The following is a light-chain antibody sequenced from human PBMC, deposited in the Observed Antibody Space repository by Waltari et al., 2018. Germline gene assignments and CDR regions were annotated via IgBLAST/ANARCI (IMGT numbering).Light chain of an antibody. J-gene: IGKJ3*01. V-gene: IGKV1-33*01. CDR3: QQYDDLPHT. CDR1: QDIRCY. Sequence: DIQMTQSPASLSASVGDRVTITCQASQDIRCYLNWYQQKAGKAPRLLIYDASYLEIGVPSRFSGSASGTEFNLPISSLQPEDLATYYCQQYDDLPHTFGPGTRVDFK. CDR2: DAS.